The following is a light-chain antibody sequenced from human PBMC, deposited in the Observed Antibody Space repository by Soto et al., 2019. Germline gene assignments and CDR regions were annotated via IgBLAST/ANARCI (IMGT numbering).Light chain of an antibody. CDR1: QSVRGGY. J-gene: IGKJ1*01. V-gene: IGKV3-20*01. Sequence: EIVLTQSPGTLSLSPGERATLSCRASQSVRGGYVAWYQQKSGQAPRLLIYGASSTATGIPDRFSGSGSGTHFTLTIRRLEPEDFAVYYCQQYGSSPLTFGPGTQVEIK. CDR2: GAS. CDR3: QQYGSSPLT.